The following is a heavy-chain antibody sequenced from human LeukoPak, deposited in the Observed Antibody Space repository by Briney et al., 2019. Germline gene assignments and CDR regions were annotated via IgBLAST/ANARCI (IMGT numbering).Heavy chain of an antibody. D-gene: IGHD2/OR15-2a*01. Sequence: GGSLRLSCAASGFNFSDYYMSWIRQAPGRGLEWVSFISHTGNTIYYADSVKGRFTISRDNAKNSVFLQVDSLRAEDTAVYYCARDPPPPYCTTTMCKDPGHWGQGTLVTVSP. CDR1: GFNFSDYY. J-gene: IGHJ4*02. CDR3: ARDPPPPYCTTTMCKDPGH. V-gene: IGHV3-11*01. CDR2: ISHTGNTI.